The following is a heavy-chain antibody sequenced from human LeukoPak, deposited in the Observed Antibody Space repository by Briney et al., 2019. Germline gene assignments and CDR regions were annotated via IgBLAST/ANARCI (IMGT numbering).Heavy chain of an antibody. J-gene: IGHJ4*02. V-gene: IGHV1-3*01. Sequence: ASVKVSCKASGYTFTSYAMHWVRQAPGQRLEWMGWINAGNGNTKYSQKFQGRVTITRDTSTSTVYMELSSLRSEDTAVYYCARGGYSQAARENFIDCWGQGTLVTVSS. CDR3: ARGGYSQAARENFIDC. CDR2: INAGNGNT. CDR1: GYTFTSYA. D-gene: IGHD5-18*01.